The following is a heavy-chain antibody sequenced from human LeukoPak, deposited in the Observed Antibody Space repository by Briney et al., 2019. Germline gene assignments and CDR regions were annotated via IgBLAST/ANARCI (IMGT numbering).Heavy chain of an antibody. CDR3: ARAPMVRGANADCYDL. D-gene: IGHD3-10*01. V-gene: IGHV4-31*03. CDR1: GGSISSGGYY. J-gene: IGHJ2*01. CDR2: IYYSGST. Sequence: SETLSLTCTVSGGSISSGGYYWSWIRQHPGKGLEWIGYIYYSGSTYYNPSLKSRVTISVDTSKNQFSLKLSSVTAADTAVYYCARAPMVRGANADCYDLWGRGTLVTVSS.